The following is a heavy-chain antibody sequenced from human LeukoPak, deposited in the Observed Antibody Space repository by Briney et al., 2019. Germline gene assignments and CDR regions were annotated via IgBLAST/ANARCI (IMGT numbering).Heavy chain of an antibody. D-gene: IGHD5-18*01. CDR2: ISSRGSYI. Sequence: GGSLRLSCAASGFTFSNYHINWVRQAPGKGLEWVSCISSRGSYIYYADSVKGRFTISRDNADNSLYLQMNSLRAEDTAVYYCTKDGRVASAINRPTYYYGMDVWGQGTTVTVSS. V-gene: IGHV3-21*01. CDR3: TKDGRVASAINRPTYYYGMDV. J-gene: IGHJ6*02. CDR1: GFTFSNYH.